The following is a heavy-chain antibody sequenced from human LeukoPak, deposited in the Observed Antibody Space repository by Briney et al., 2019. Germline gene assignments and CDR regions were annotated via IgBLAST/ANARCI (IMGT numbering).Heavy chain of an antibody. CDR2: MNPNSGNT. CDR1: GYTFTSYD. V-gene: IGHV1-8*03. Sequence: GASVKVSCKASGYTFTSYDINWVRQATGQGLEWMGWMNPNSGNTGYAQKFQGRVTITRNTSISTAYMELSSLRSEDTAVYYCARGYDFWSGYRGEAFDIWGQGTMVTVSS. CDR3: ARGYDFWSGYRGEAFDI. D-gene: IGHD3-3*01. J-gene: IGHJ3*02.